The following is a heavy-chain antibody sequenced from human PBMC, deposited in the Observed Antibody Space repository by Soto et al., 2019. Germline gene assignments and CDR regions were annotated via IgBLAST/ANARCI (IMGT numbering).Heavy chain of an antibody. J-gene: IGHJ4*02. D-gene: IGHD3-22*01. Sequence: ASVKVSCKASGNSFTTYYMHWVRQAPGQGLEWMGIINPSGGRTTYAQKFQGRVTMTRDTSTRTFHMELSSLTSEDTAVYYCAGLYHYDSSGYYDYWGQGTLVTVSS. V-gene: IGHV1-46*01. CDR1: GNSFTTYY. CDR2: INPSGGRT. CDR3: AGLYHYDSSGYYDY.